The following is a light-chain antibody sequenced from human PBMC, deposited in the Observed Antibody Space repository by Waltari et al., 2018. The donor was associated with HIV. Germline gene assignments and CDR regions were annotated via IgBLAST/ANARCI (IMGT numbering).Light chain of an antibody. CDR1: SSDVGGYNN. J-gene: IGLJ2*01. CDR3: CSYGGSYTSV. V-gene: IGLV2-11*01. CDR2: DVN. Sequence: QSALTQPRSVYGSPGQSVTISCTGTSSDVGGYNNVPWYQQHPGKAPKLIIYDVNNRPSGVPDRFSGSKSGNTASLTISGLQAEDEADYYCCSYGGSYTSVFGGGTQLTVL.